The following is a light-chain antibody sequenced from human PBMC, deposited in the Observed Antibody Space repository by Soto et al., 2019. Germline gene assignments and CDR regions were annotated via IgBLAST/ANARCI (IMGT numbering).Light chain of an antibody. J-gene: IGKJ1*01. CDR1: QSISSY. V-gene: IGKV1-39*01. CDR3: QQSYSTPRK. Sequence: DIQMTQSPSSLSASVGARVTITCRASQSISSYLNWYQQKPWKAPKRMIYAAYSLKSGVTSRFSVSGSGTAFTLTISSLQPEDFATYYCQQSYSTPRKFGQWTKVEIK. CDR2: AAY.